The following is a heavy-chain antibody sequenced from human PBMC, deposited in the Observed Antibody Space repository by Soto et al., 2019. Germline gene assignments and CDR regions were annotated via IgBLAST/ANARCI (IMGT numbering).Heavy chain of an antibody. Sequence: QVQLVESGGGVVQPGRSLRLSCAASGFTFSSYGMHWVRQAPGKGLEWVAVISYDGSNKYYADSVKGRFTISRDNSKNTLYLQMNSLRAEDTAVYYCAKASRASGIAAAGTYYYYGIDVWGQGTTVTVSS. CDR2: ISYDGSNK. V-gene: IGHV3-30*18. D-gene: IGHD6-13*01. CDR3: AKASRASGIAAAGTYYYYGIDV. J-gene: IGHJ6*02. CDR1: GFTFSSYG.